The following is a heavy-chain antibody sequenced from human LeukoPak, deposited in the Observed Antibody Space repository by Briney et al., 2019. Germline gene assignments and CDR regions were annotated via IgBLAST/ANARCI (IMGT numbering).Heavy chain of an antibody. J-gene: IGHJ6*02. Sequence: GGSLRLSCAASGFTFSDYAMSWVRQAPGKGLEWVSAINDGGGSTYYADSVKGRFTISRDNSKNTLYLQMNSLRAEDTAVYYCAKPIHYYYGMDAWGQGTTVTVSS. V-gene: IGHV3-23*01. D-gene: IGHD3-3*01. CDR3: AKPIHYYYGMDA. CDR2: INDGGGST. CDR1: GFTFSDYA.